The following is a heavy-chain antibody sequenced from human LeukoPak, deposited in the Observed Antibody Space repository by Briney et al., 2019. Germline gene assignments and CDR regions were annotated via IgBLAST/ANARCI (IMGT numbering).Heavy chain of an antibody. CDR2: IIPIFGTA. J-gene: IGHJ3*02. CDR1: GGTFSSYA. V-gene: IGHV1-69*05. Sequence: GASVKVSCKASGGTFSSYAISWVRQAPGQGLEWMGGIIPIFGTANYAQKFQGRVTVTTDESTSTAYMELSSLRSEDTAVYYCASRGYYYHSSGSSGAFDIWGQGTMVTVSS. CDR3: ASRGYYYHSSGSSGAFDI. D-gene: IGHD3-22*01.